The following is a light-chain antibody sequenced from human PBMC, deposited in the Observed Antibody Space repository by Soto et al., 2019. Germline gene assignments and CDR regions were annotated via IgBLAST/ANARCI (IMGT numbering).Light chain of an antibody. CDR2: DTS. J-gene: IGKJ5*01. Sequence: EIVMTLSPASLSVTPGERVTLSCRASQSVNRQVLWYQHRPGQAPRLLIYDTSARAAGIPARFSGSGSGTDFTLTISRLEPEDFAVYYCQQYSTSPTFGEGTRLAIK. CDR3: QQYSTSPT. V-gene: IGKV3-15*01. CDR1: QSVNRQ.